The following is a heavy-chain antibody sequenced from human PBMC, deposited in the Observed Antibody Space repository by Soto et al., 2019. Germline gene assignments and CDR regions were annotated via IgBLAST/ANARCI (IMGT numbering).Heavy chain of an antibody. CDR3: AKDGTYYDFWSGYYT. V-gene: IGHV3-23*01. Sequence: GGSLRLSCAASGFTFSSYAMNWVRQAPGKGLEWVSAISGSGGSTYYADSVKGRFTISRDNSKNTLYLQMNGLRAEDTAVYYCAKDGTYYDFWSGYYTWGQGTLVTVS. D-gene: IGHD3-3*01. CDR2: ISGSGGST. J-gene: IGHJ4*02. CDR1: GFTFSSYA.